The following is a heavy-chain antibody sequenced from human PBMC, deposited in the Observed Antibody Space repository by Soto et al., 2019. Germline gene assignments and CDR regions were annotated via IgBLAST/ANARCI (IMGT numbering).Heavy chain of an antibody. CDR3: ARERAYCSSTSCFNNWFDP. J-gene: IGHJ5*02. CDR2: IYTSGST. Sequence: KTSETLSLTCTVSGGSISSYYWSWIRQPAGKGLEWIGRIYTSGSTNYNPSLKSRVTMSVDTSKNQFSLKLSSVTAADTAVYYCARERAYCSSTSCFNNWFDPWGQGTLVTVSS. D-gene: IGHD2-2*01. CDR1: GGSISSYY. V-gene: IGHV4-4*07.